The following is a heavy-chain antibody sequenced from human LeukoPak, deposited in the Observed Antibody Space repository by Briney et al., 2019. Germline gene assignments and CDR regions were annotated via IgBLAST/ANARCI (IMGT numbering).Heavy chain of an antibody. CDR1: GGTFSSCA. Sequence: GASVKVSCKASGGTFSSCAISWVRQAPGQGLEWMGRIIPIFGTANYAQKFQGRVTITTDESTSTAYMELSSLRSEDTAVYYCARGGEYGSGSYYNHWGQGTLVTVSS. D-gene: IGHD3-10*01. J-gene: IGHJ5*02. CDR3: ARGGEYGSGSYYNH. CDR2: IIPIFGTA. V-gene: IGHV1-69*05.